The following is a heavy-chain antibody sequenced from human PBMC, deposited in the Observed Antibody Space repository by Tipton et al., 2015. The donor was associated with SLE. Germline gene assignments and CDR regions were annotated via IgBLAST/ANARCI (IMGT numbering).Heavy chain of an antibody. CDR2: IHHRGTT. CDR1: GGSISSNTW. D-gene: IGHD3-22*01. J-gene: IGHJ3*01. V-gene: IGHV4-4*01. Sequence: TLSLTCTVSGGSISSNTWWNWVRQPPGMGLKWIGEIHHRGTTNYNPSLKSRVTTSVDTSKNQFSLKLSSVTAADTAVYFCTRGPVGSGYYSSSDAFDFWGQGTMVTVSS. CDR3: TRGPVGSGYYSSSDAFDF.